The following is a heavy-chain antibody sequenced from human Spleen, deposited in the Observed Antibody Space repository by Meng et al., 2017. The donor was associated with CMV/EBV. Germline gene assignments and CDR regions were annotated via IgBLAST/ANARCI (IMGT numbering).Heavy chain of an antibody. D-gene: IGHD5-18*01. CDR3: ARSGEGYTYFDT. V-gene: IGHV1-8*01. CDR1: GYTFTTYD. CDR2: MNANSGQT. J-gene: IGHJ5*02. Sequence: SCKASGYTFTTYDIKWMRQARGKGLEWMGWMNANSGQTGYAQKFQDRVTMTRKTSISTAYMELSSLTSDDTAVYLCARSGEGYTYFDTWGQGTLVTVSS.